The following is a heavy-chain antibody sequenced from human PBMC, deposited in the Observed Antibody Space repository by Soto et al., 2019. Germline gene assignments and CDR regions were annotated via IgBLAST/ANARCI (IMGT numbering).Heavy chain of an antibody. D-gene: IGHD1-1*01. Sequence: SETLSLTCTVSGGSISSYYWSWIRQPPGKGLEWIGYIYYSGSTNYNPSLKSRVTISVDTSKNQFSLKLSSVTAADTAVYYCARDARGKAGTIDYWGQGTLVTVSS. CDR1: GGSISSYY. CDR2: IYYSGST. CDR3: ARDARGKAGTIDY. V-gene: IGHV4-59*01. J-gene: IGHJ4*02.